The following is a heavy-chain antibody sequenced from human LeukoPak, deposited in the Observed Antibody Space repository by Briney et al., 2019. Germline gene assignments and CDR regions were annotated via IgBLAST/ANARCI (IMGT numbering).Heavy chain of an antibody. Sequence: GASVKVSCKASGYTFTSYYMHWVRQAPGQGLKWMGIINPSGGSTSYAQKFQGRVTMTRDTSTSTVYMELSSLRSDDTAVYYCATVFGDSTIDYWGQGTLVTVSS. J-gene: IGHJ4*02. D-gene: IGHD4-17*01. V-gene: IGHV1-46*03. CDR1: GYTFTSYY. CDR3: ATVFGDSTIDY. CDR2: INPSGGST.